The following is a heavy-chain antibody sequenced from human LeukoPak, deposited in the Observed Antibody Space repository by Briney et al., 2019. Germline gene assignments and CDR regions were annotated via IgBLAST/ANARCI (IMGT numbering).Heavy chain of an antibody. CDR2: IKEDGSGK. CDR3: VPLNWNPPGDFDR. Sequence: GGSLRLSCAASGFTFSSYSMNWVRQAPGKGLEWVANIKEDGSGKYYVDSVKGRFTISKDNAKNSLYLQMNSLRVEDTAVYYCVPLNWNPPGDFDRWGQGTLVTVSS. D-gene: IGHD1-20*01. V-gene: IGHV3-7*01. J-gene: IGHJ4*02. CDR1: GFTFSSYS.